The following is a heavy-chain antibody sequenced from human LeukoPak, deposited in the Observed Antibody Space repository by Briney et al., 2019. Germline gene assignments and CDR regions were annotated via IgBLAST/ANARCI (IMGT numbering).Heavy chain of an antibody. CDR1: GGTFSSYA. J-gene: IGHJ4*02. CDR3: TSECSSTSCYGPWFDY. D-gene: IGHD2-2*01. Sequence: SVKVSCKASGGTFSSYAISWVRQAPGQGLEWMGGIIPIFGTANYAQKFQGRVTITADESTSTAYMELSSLRSEDTAVYYCTSECSSTSCYGPWFDYWGQGTLVTVSS. V-gene: IGHV1-69*13. CDR2: IIPIFGTA.